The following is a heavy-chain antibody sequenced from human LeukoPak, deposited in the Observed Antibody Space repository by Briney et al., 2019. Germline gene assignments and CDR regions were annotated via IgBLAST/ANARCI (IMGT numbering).Heavy chain of an antibody. V-gene: IGHV4-31*03. D-gene: IGHD6-19*01. CDR1: GGSISSSSYY. CDR2: IYYSGST. Sequence: SETLSLTCTVSGGSISSSSYYWGWIRQHPGKGLEWIGYIYYSGSTYYNPSLKSRVTISVDTSKNQFSLKLSSVTAADTAVYYCARAGSSGWYFDYWGQGTLVTVSS. CDR3: ARAGSSGWYFDY. J-gene: IGHJ4*02.